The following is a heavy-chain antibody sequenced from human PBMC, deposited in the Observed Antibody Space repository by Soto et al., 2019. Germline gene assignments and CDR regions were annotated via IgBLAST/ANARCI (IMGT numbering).Heavy chain of an antibody. D-gene: IGHD1-20*01. CDR3: ARGNWNGMDV. J-gene: IGHJ6*02. Sequence: TLSLTCTVSGGSISSYYWSWIRQPPGKGLEWIGYIYYSGSTNYNPSLKSRVTIAVDTSKNQFSLKLSSVTAADTAVYYCARGNWNGMDVWGQGTTVTVSS. CDR1: GGSISSYY. V-gene: IGHV4-59*01. CDR2: IYYSGST.